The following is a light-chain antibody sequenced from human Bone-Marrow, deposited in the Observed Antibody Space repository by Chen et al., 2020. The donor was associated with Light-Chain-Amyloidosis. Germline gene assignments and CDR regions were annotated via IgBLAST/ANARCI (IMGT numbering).Light chain of an antibody. CDR1: SGSIATNY. Sequence: NFRLTQPHSVSESPGKTVIISCTRSSGSIATNYVQWYQQRPGSSPTTVIYEDDQRPSGVPDRFSGSIDRSSNSASLTISGLQTEDEADYYCQSYQGSSQGVFGGGTKLTVL. V-gene: IGLV6-57*01. CDR3: QSYQGSSQGV. CDR2: EDD. J-gene: IGLJ3*02.